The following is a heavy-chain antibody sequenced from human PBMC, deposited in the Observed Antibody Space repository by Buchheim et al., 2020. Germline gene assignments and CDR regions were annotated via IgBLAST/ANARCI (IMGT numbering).Heavy chain of an antibody. CDR3: ARDSGIVVAGTLRWFDP. D-gene: IGHD6-19*01. J-gene: IGHJ5*02. V-gene: IGHV3-23*01. Sequence: EVQLLESGGGLVQPGGSLRLSCAASGFTFSTYGMNWVRQAPGKGLEWVSGISSSGGSTFYADSVKGRFTISRDNSKNTLYLQMNSLRAEDTAVYYCARDSGIVVAGTLRWFDPWGQGTL. CDR1: GFTFSTYG. CDR2: ISSSGGST.